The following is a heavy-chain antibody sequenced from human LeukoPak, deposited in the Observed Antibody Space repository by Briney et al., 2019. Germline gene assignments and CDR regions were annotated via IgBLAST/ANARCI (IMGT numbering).Heavy chain of an antibody. D-gene: IGHD4-17*01. CDR1: GFTFSSYG. CDR2: ISCDGSNK. J-gene: IGHJ4*02. Sequence: GGSLRLSCAASGFTFSSYGMHWVRQAPGKGLEWVAVISCDGSNKYYADSVKGRFTISRDNSKNTLYLQMNSLRAEDTAVYYCAKDEFTVWGQGTLVTVSS. CDR3: AKDEFTV. V-gene: IGHV3-30*18.